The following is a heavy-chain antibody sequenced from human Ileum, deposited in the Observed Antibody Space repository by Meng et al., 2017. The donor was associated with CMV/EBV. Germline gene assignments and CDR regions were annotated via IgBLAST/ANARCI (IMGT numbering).Heavy chain of an antibody. J-gene: IGHJ3*02. Sequence: GESLKISCVASGFTFSSYAMHWVRQAPGKGLEWVAVISYDGSNKYYADSVKGRFTISRDNSKNTLYLQMNSLRAEDTAVYYCARERVVIAMGAFDIWGQGTMVTVSS. D-gene: IGHD2-21*01. CDR3: ARERVVIAMGAFDI. CDR1: GFTFSSYA. V-gene: IGHV3-30-3*01. CDR2: ISYDGSNK.